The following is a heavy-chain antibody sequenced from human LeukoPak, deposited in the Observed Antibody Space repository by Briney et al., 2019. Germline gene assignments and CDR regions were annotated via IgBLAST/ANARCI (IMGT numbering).Heavy chain of an antibody. J-gene: IGHJ4*02. CDR2: ISYDGNNK. Sequence: SGGSLRLSCAASGFTFSNSGMHWVRQAPGKGLEWLAVISYDGNNKQYADSVKGRFTISRDNSKNTLFLQMNSLRAEDTAVYYCAKKWSGDGSYLDCWGQGTQVTVSS. CDR1: GFTFSNSG. D-gene: IGHD3-10*01. V-gene: IGHV3-30*18. CDR3: AKKWSGDGSYLDC.